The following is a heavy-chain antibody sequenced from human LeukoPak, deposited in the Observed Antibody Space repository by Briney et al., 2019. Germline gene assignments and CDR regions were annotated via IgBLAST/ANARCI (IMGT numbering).Heavy chain of an antibody. CDR2: IKQDGSEK. D-gene: IGHD6-19*01. CDR1: GFTFSSYW. J-gene: IGHJ4*02. CDR3: AKAGYSSGWRNFDY. Sequence: GGSLRLSCAASGFTFSSYWMSWVRQAPGKGLEWVADIKQDGSEKYYMDSVKGRFTISRDNSKNTLYLQMSSLRAEDTAVYYCAKAGYSSGWRNFDYWGQGTLVTVSS. V-gene: IGHV3-7*02.